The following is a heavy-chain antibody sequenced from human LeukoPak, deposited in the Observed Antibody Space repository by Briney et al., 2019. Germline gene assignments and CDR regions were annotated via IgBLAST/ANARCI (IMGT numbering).Heavy chain of an antibody. CDR2: INPNSGGT. V-gene: IGHV1-2*02. CDR3: ARDPVVGYGMDV. D-gene: IGHD2-21*01. CDR1: GYTFTGYY. J-gene: IGHJ6*02. Sequence: ASVKVSCKASGYTFTGYYMHWVRQAPGQGLEWMGWINPNSGGTNYAQKFQGRVTMTRDTSISTAYMELSRLRSDDTAVYYCARDPVVGYGMDVRGQGTTVTVSS.